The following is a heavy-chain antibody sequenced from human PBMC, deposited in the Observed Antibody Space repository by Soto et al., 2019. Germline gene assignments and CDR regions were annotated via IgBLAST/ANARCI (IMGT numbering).Heavy chain of an antibody. CDR1: GFTFSSYG. CDR2: ISYDGSNK. J-gene: IGHJ4*02. V-gene: IGHV3-30*18. Sequence: QVQLVESGGGVVQPGRSLRLSCAASGFTFSSYGMHWVRQAPGKGLEWVAVISYDGSNKYYADSVKGRFTFSRDNSKNTLYLQMNSLRAEDTAVYYCGKGPDSSGYYYSGHWGQGTLVTVSS. CDR3: GKGPDSSGYYYSGH. D-gene: IGHD3-22*01.